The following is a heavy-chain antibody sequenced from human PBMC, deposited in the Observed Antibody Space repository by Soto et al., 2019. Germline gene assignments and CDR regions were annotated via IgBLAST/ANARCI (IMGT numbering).Heavy chain of an antibody. J-gene: IGHJ6*02. V-gene: IGHV1-2*04. Sequence: GASVKVSCKASGYTFTGYYMHWVRQAPGQGLEWMGWINPNSGGTNYAQKFQGWVTMTRDTSISTAYMELSRLRSDGTAVYYCARDTGLGKEDYYYYGMDVWGQGTTVTVSS. CDR2: INPNSGGT. CDR1: GYTFTGYY. D-gene: IGHD3-10*01. CDR3: ARDTGLGKEDYYYYGMDV.